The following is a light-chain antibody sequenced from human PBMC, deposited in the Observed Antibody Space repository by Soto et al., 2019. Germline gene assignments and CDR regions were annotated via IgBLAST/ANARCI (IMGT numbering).Light chain of an antibody. CDR2: AAS. CDR1: QGIRND. Sequence: AIHFTQSPSSLSASVGDRVTITCRASQGIRNDLAWCQQKPGRAPKILIYAASSLQSGVPSRFSGSGSGRDFTLTISSLQPEDFATYYCLQDTEYPIPFGQGTRLEIK. CDR3: LQDTEYPIP. V-gene: IGKV1-6*01. J-gene: IGKJ5*01.